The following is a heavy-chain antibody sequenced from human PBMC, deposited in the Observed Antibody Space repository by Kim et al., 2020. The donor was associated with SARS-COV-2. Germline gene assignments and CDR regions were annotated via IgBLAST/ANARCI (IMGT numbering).Heavy chain of an antibody. J-gene: IGHJ4*02. CDR3: ARDSTSRDGYNFDY. D-gene: IGHD5-12*01. Sequence: NPTLKSRVTISVDPSKSQFSLKLSSVTAADTAVYYCARDSTSRDGYNFDYWGQGTLVTVSS. V-gene: IGHV4-31*02.